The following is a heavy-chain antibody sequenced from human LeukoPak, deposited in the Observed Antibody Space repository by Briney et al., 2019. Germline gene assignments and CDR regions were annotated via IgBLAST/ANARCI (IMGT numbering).Heavy chain of an antibody. CDR2: IYYSGST. CDR3: ARRGVVVPAARGFDP. CDR1: GGSISSSSYY. D-gene: IGHD2-2*01. J-gene: IGHJ5*02. V-gene: IGHV4-39*07. Sequence: SETLSLTCTVSGGSISSSSYYWGWIRQPPGKGLEWIGSIYYSGSTYYNPSLKSRVTISVDTSKNQFSLKLSSVTAADTAVYYCARRGVVVPAARGFDPWGQGILVTVSS.